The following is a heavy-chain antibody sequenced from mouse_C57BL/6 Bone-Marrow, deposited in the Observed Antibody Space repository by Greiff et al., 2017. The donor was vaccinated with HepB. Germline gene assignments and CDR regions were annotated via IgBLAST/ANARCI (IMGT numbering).Heavy chain of an antibody. Sequence: EVKLMESGPELVKPGASVKISCKASGYSFTDYNMNWVKQSNGKSLEWIGVIHPNYGTTSYNQKFKGKATLTVDKSSSTAYMQLNSRTSEDSAVYDCARLGGTAQATTYWGQGTLVTVSA. D-gene: IGHD3-2*02. CDR3: ARLGGTAQATTY. CDR1: GYSFTDYN. CDR2: IHPNYGTT. V-gene: IGHV1-39*01. J-gene: IGHJ3*01.